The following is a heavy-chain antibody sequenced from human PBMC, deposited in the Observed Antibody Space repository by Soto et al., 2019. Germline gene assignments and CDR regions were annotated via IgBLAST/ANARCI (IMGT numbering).Heavy chain of an antibody. Sequence: PGGSLRLSCAVFGLTISGKKYVAWVRQAPGKGLEWVSALYDVDGSFYADSVKGRFTTSSDSSKTTVYLQMNDLRPDDTAVYYCATWHEREHAYDVWGQGTTVTVSS. J-gene: IGHJ3*01. V-gene: IGHV3-53*01. CDR1: GLTISGKKY. CDR2: LYDVDGS. CDR3: ATWHEREHAYDV. D-gene: IGHD1-1*01.